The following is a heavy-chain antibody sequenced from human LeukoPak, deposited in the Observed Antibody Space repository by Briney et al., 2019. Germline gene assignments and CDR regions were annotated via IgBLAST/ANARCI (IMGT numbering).Heavy chain of an antibody. CDR2: INNDGSIT. Sequence: AGGSLRFSCAASGFIFSRYWMHWVRQAPGKALVWVSRINNDGSITNSADCVKGRFTISRNNAKDMLYLQMDSLRVEDTAIYYCARGPSVLGAIDNWGQGTLVAVSS. CDR1: GFIFSRYW. V-gene: IGHV3-74*01. CDR3: ARGPSVLGAIDN. D-gene: IGHD3-10*01. J-gene: IGHJ4*02.